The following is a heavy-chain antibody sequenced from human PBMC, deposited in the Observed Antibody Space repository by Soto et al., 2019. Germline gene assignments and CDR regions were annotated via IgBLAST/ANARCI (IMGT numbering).Heavy chain of an antibody. J-gene: IGHJ4*02. Sequence: GGSLRLSCAASGFTFSNYAMTWVRQAPGKGLEWVSSISGSGGVICYPDSVKGRFTISRDNSKNTVHLQMNSLRAEDTAVYYCAKERAARGVDYWGQGTLVTVSS. CDR2: ISGSGGVI. D-gene: IGHD6-6*01. V-gene: IGHV3-23*01. CDR1: GFTFSNYA. CDR3: AKERAARGVDY.